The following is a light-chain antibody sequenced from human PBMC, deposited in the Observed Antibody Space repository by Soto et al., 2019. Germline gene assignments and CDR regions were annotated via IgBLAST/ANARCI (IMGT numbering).Light chain of an antibody. CDR2: EVS. CDR3: SSYTSTNYVI. Sequence: QSALTQPASVSGSPGQSITISCTGTSSDVGGFDYVSWYQQNPGKAPKLIISEVSNRPSGISTRFSGSKSDNTASLTISGLQTEDEADYYCSSYTSTNYVIFGGGTKVTVL. V-gene: IGLV2-14*01. CDR1: SSDVGGFDY. J-gene: IGLJ2*01.